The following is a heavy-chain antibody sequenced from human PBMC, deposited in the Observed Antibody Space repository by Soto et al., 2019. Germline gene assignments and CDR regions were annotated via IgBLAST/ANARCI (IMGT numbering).Heavy chain of an antibody. Sequence: SETLSLTCADYGGSFSGYYWSWIRQPPGKGLEWIGEINHSGSTNYNPSLKSRVTISVDTSKNQFSLKLSSVTAADTAVYYCARGKYYDFWSGYQNWFDPWGQGTLVTVSS. CDR1: GGSFSGYY. J-gene: IGHJ5*02. D-gene: IGHD3-3*01. CDR3: ARGKYYDFWSGYQNWFDP. CDR2: INHSGST. V-gene: IGHV4-34*01.